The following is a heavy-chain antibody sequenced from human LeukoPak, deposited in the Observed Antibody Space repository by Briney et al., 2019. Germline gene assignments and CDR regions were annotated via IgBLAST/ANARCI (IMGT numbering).Heavy chain of an antibody. V-gene: IGHV4-4*07. CDR2: IYTSGST. CDR3: ARAPVGATGSDAFDI. CDR1: GGSISSYY. J-gene: IGHJ3*02. Sequence: SETLSLTCTVSGGSISSYYWSWIRQPAGEGLEWIGRIYTSGSTNYNPSLKSRVTMSVDTSKNQFSLHLSSVTAADTAVYYCARAPVGATGSDAFDIWGQGTMVTVSS. D-gene: IGHD1-26*01.